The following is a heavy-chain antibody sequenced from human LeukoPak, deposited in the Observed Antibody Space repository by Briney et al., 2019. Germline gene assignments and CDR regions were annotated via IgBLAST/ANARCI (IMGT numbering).Heavy chain of an antibody. V-gene: IGHV3-21*01. D-gene: IGHD3-3*01. CDR3: AKHIYGVVSIQQ. CDR1: GFTFSTYT. J-gene: IGHJ1*01. Sequence: GGSLRLSCAASGFTFSTYTMNWVRQAPGKGLEWVSSISFSSSNIYYADSVKGRFTISRDNAKNSLYLQMNSLRAEDTAVYYCAKHIYGVVSIQQWGQGTLVTVSS. CDR2: ISFSSSNI.